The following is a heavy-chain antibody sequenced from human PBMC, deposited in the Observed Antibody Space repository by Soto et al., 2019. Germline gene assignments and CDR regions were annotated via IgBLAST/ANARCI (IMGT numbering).Heavy chain of an antibody. Sequence: QVQLVQSGAEVKKPGSSVKVSCKASGGTFSSYAISWVRQAPGRGLEWMGGIIPIFGTANYAQKFQGRVTITADESTSTAYMELSSLRSEDTAVYYCARDSGYDYDYYYYGMDVWGQGTTVTVSS. D-gene: IGHD5-12*01. J-gene: IGHJ6*02. CDR1: GGTFSSYA. CDR3: ARDSGYDYDYYYYGMDV. CDR2: IIPIFGTA. V-gene: IGHV1-69*01.